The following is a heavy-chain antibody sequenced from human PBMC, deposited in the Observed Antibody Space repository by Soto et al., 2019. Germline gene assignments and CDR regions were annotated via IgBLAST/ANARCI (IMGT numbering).Heavy chain of an antibody. D-gene: IGHD3-10*01. Sequence: QVQLVESGGGVVQPGRFLRLSCAASGFTFSSYAMHWVRQAPGKGLEWVAVISYDGSNKYYADSVKGRFTISRDNSKNTLYLQMNSLRAEDTAVYYCAKGNYGSGRGTRYYGMDVWGQGTTVTVSS. V-gene: IGHV3-30-3*01. CDR3: AKGNYGSGRGTRYYGMDV. J-gene: IGHJ6*02. CDR1: GFTFSSYA. CDR2: ISYDGSNK.